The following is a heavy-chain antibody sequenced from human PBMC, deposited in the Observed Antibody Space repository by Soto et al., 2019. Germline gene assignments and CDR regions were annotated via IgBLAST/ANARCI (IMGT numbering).Heavy chain of an antibody. J-gene: IGHJ6*02. CDR3: ARDRGYDAHDYYYNAMDV. V-gene: IGHV3-21*01. D-gene: IGHD2-15*01. CDR1: GFTFRTYT. CDR2: IRGFSPYT. Sequence: GGSLRLSCISSGFTFRTYTMNWVRQAPGKGLEWVSGIRGFSPYTFYAESVRGRFAISRDNAKNSLYLQMNSLRAEDTAVYYCARDRGYDAHDYYYNAMDVWGQGTTVTVSS.